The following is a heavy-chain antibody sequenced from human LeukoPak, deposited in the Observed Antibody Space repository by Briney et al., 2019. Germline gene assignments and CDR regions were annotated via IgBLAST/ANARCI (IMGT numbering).Heavy chain of an antibody. D-gene: IGHD4-11*01. CDR1: RYSISSGYH. V-gene: IGHV4-38-2*01. Sequence: SETLSLTCAVSRYSISSGYHWAWIRQPPGKGLEWIGSIYRSGSAYYNPSLESRVTISVDTSKNQFSLRVTSVTAADTAVYYCARVDYILDYWGQGTLVTVSS. CDR3: ARVDYILDY. J-gene: IGHJ4*02. CDR2: IYRSGSA.